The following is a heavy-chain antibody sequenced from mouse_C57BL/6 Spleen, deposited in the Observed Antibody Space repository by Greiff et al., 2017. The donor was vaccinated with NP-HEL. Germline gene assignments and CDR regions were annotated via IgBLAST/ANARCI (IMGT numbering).Heavy chain of an antibody. D-gene: IGHD1-1*01. CDR3: ARHGDYGSRPWFAY. CDR1: GFSLTSYG. V-gene: IGHV2-6-1*01. Sequence: VKLVESGPGLVAPSQRLSITCTVSGFSLTSYGVHWVRQPPGKGLEWLVVIWRDGSTTYNSALNSSLSISKDNSKSQVFLKMNSLQTDDTAMYYCARHGDYGSRPWFAYWGQGTLVTVSA. CDR2: IWRDGST. J-gene: IGHJ3*01.